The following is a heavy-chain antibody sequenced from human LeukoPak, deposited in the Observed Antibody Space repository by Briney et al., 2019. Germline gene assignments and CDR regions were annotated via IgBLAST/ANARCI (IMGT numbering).Heavy chain of an antibody. J-gene: IGHJ4*02. Sequence: ASVKVSCKASGYTFTGYAMNWVRQAPGQGLEWMGWINPNSGGSNYAQKFQDRVTMTRDTSINTVYMELRSLRSDDTAVYYCASRPDRLLLFFYDYWGQGTLVTVSS. D-gene: IGHD3-22*01. CDR2: INPNSGGS. CDR3: ASRPDRLLLFFYDY. CDR1: GYTFTGYA. V-gene: IGHV1-2*02.